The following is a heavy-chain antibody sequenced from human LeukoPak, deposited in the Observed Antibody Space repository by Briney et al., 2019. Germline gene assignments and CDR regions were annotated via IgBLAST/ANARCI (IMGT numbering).Heavy chain of an antibody. CDR2: TYYRSKWYN. D-gene: IGHD3-10*01. CDR1: GDSVSSNSAA. V-gene: IGHV6-1*01. CDR3: ARGPRELLWFGEAYYFDY. J-gene: IGHJ4*02. Sequence: SQTLSLTCAISGDSVSSNSAAWNWIRQSPSRGLEWLGRTYYRSKWYNDYAVSVKSRITINPDTSKNQFSLQLNSVTPEDTAVYYCARGPRELLWFGEAYYFDYWGQGTLVTVSS.